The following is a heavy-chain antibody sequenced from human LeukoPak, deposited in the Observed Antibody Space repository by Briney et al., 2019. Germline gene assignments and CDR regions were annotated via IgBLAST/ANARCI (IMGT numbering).Heavy chain of an antibody. Sequence: GGSLRLSCAASGFTFSTYGMTWVRQAPGKGLEWVSAISGSGGSTYYADPVKGRFTISRDNSKNTLSLQMNSLRAEDTALYYCAKTGGIAAAHWGQGTLVTVSS. D-gene: IGHD6-13*01. CDR2: ISGSGGST. CDR1: GFTFSTYG. CDR3: AKTGGIAAAH. V-gene: IGHV3-23*01. J-gene: IGHJ4*02.